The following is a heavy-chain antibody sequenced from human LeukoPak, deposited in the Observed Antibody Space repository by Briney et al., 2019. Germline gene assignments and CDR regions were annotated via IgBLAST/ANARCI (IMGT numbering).Heavy chain of an antibody. CDR2: IKQEGSEK. D-gene: IGHD3-3*01. Sequence: GGSLRLSCAPSGFTFSSYWMSWVGQAPGRGLDWVANIKQEGSEKYYVDPVKGRFTISRDNAKNSLYLQMNSLRAEDTALYYCARDFFRGVRSGLDYWGQGTLVTVAS. J-gene: IGHJ4*02. CDR1: GFTFSSYW. V-gene: IGHV3-7*01. CDR3: ARDFFRGVRSGLDY.